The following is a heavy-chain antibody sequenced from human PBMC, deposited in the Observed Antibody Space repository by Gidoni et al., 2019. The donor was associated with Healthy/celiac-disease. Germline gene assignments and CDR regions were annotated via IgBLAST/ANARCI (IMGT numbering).Heavy chain of an antibody. CDR1: GYTFTSYD. D-gene: IGHD6-6*01. V-gene: IGHV1-8*01. CDR3: ASSYSSSSGPDYYYYGMDV. CDR2: MNPNSGNT. Sequence: QVQLVQSGAEVKKPGASVKVSCKASGYTFTSYDLHWVRQATGQGLEWMGWMNPNSGNTGYAQKFQGRVTMTRNTSISTAYMELSSLRSEDTAVYYCASSYSSSSGPDYYYYGMDVWGQGTTVTVSS. J-gene: IGHJ6*02.